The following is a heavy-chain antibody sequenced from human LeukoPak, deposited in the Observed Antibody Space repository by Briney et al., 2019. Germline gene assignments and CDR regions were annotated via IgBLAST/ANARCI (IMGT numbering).Heavy chain of an antibody. J-gene: IGHJ4*02. CDR2: IGTAGYT. Sequence: GGSLRLSCAASGFTFSSYDMHWVRQATGKGLEWVSAIGTAGYTYYPGSVKGRFTIARENSKNSLYPQMNRLRDGDTDVYYCARDRGGGYFDYWGQGTLVTVSS. CDR1: GFTFSSYD. V-gene: IGHV3-13*01. D-gene: IGHD2-15*01. CDR3: ARDRGGGYFDY.